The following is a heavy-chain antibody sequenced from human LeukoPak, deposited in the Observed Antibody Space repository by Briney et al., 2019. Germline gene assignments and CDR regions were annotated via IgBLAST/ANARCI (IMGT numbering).Heavy chain of an antibody. CDR1: GGSISSYY. CDR2: IYYSGST. V-gene: IGHV4-59*01. CDR3: AIWVSGLYFDY. J-gene: IGHJ4*02. D-gene: IGHD2-8*02. Sequence: SETLSLTCTVSGGSISSYYWSWIRQPPGKGLEWIGYIYYSGSTNYNPSLKSRVTISVDTSKNQFSLKLSSVTAADTAVYYCAIWVSGLYFDYWGQGTLVTVPS.